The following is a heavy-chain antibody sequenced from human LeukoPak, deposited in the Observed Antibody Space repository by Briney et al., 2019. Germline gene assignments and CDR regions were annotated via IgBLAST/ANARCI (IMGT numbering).Heavy chain of an antibody. Sequence: ASVKVSCKASGYTFTSYGISWVRQAPGQGLEWMAWISTYNDNTNYAQKFQGRVSMTKDTSTSTAYMEMGSLRYDDTAVYYCARADKQQLVSYFDYWGQGGLVTVSS. D-gene: IGHD6-13*01. CDR3: ARADKQQLVSYFDY. J-gene: IGHJ4*02. CDR2: ISTYNDNT. CDR1: GYTFTSYG. V-gene: IGHV1-18*04.